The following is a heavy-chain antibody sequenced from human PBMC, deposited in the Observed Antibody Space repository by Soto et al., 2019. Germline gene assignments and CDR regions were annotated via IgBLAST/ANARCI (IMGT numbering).Heavy chain of an antibody. Sequence: GGSLRLSCAASGFTFSSYGMHWVRQAPGKGLEWVAVISYDGSNKYYADSVKGRFTISRDNSKNTLYLQMNSLRAEDTAVYYCAKDLAVPTPYFDYWGQGTLVTVSS. V-gene: IGHV3-30*18. J-gene: IGHJ4*02. CDR2: ISYDGSNK. D-gene: IGHD6-6*01. CDR1: GFTFSSYG. CDR3: AKDLAVPTPYFDY.